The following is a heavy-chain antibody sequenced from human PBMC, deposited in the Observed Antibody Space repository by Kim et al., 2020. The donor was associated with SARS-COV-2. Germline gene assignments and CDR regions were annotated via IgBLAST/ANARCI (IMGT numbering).Heavy chain of an antibody. V-gene: IGHV3-30*18. CDR3: AKEMATITVFDY. J-gene: IGHJ4*02. CDR2: ISYDGSNK. Sequence: GGSLRLSCAASGFTFSSYGMHWVRQAPGKGLEWVAVISYDGSNKYYADSVKGRFTISRDNSKNTLYLQMNSLRAEDTAVYYCAKEMATITVFDYWGQGTL. D-gene: IGHD5-12*01. CDR1: GFTFSSYG.